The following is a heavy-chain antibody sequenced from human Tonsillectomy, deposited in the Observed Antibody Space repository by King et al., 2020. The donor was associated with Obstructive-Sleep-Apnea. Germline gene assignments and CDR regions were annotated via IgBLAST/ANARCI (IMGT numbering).Heavy chain of an antibody. Sequence: VQLVESGGGLVKPGGSLRLSCAASGFTFSSYAMSWDRQAPGKGLEWVSSISGSVGSTYYAEFVKGRFTISRDNSKNTSYLQMTSLRAEDTAVYYCAKDTTYYDYVWGSYRSTHDAFDIWGQGTMVTVSS. D-gene: IGHD3-16*02. CDR1: GFTFSSYA. J-gene: IGHJ3*02. CDR3: AKDTTYYDYVWGSYRSTHDAFDI. V-gene: IGHV3-23*04. CDR2: ISGSVGST.